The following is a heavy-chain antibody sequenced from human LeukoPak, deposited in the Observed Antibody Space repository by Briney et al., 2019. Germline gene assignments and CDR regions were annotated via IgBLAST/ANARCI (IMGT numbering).Heavy chain of an antibody. CDR2: ISYDGSNE. CDR1: GFTFSSYG. CDR3: VGLGENY. J-gene: IGHJ4*02. Sequence: PGRSLRLSCAASGFTFSSYGIHWVRQAPGKGLEWVAVISYDGSNEYYADSVKGRFTISRDNSKNTLYLQMNSLRAEDTAVYYCVGLGENYWGQGTLVTVSS. D-gene: IGHD3-10*01. V-gene: IGHV3-30*03.